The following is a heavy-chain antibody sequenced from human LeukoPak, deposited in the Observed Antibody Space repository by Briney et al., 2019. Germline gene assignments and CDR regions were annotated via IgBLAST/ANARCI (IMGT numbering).Heavy chain of an antibody. CDR2: VSPGGST. D-gene: IGHD6-13*01. J-gene: IGHJ4*02. CDR3: ARETFSSSWVLDY. V-gene: IGHV4-34*09. Sequence: KPSETLSLTCAMHSESSGGDDWTWIRQPPGKGLEWIGEVSPGGSTRYNPSLRSRVTISLDTSKNQFSLKLSSVTAADTAVYYCARETFSSSWVLDYWGQGTLVTVSS. CDR1: SESSGGDD.